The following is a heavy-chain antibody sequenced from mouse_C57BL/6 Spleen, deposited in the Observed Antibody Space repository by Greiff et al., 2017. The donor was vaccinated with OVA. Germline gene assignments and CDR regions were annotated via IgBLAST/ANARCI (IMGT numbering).Heavy chain of an antibody. CDR3: ARAGEGYYGYFDV. D-gene: IGHD2-13*01. CDR2: IHPNSGST. Sequence: QVQLQQPGAELVKPGASVKLSCKASGYTFTSYWMHWVKQRPGQGLEWIGVIHPNSGSTNYNEKFKSKATLTVDKSSSTAYMQLRSLTSEDSAVYYCARAGEGYYGYFDVWGKGTTVTVSS. V-gene: IGHV1-64*01. J-gene: IGHJ1*03. CDR1: GYTFTSYW.